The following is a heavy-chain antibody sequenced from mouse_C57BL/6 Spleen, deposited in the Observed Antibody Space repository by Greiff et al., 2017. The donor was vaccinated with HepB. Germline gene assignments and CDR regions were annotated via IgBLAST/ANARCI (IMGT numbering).Heavy chain of an antibody. CDR3: ARNYGSSSHWYFDV. CDR2: IYPGSGST. Sequence: QVQLQQPGAELVKPGASVKMSCKASGYTFTSYWITWVKQRPGQGLEWIGDIYPGSGSTNYNEKFKSKATLTVDTSSSTAYMQRSSLTSEDSAVYYCARNYGSSSHWYFDVWGTGTTVTVSS. J-gene: IGHJ1*03. D-gene: IGHD1-1*01. V-gene: IGHV1-55*01. CDR1: GYTFTSYW.